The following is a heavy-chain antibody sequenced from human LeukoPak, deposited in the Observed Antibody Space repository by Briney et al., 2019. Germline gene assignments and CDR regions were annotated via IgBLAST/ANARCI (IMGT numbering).Heavy chain of an antibody. CDR1: GGPFSKYY. V-gene: IGHV4-34*01. J-gene: IGHJ6*03. CDR2: INDNGRI. Sequence: SEPLSLTCAVYGGPFSKYYWSWIRQPPGKGLEWIGEINDNGRINYNPSLMSRVAVSVFPSKNQFSLSLTSVTATDTAVYYCARRWNYGRNYYIDVWGKGATVSVSS. D-gene: IGHD1-7*01. CDR3: ARRWNYGRNYYIDV.